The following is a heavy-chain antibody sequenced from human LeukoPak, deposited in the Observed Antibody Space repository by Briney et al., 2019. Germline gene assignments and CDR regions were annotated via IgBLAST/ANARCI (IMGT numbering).Heavy chain of an antibody. J-gene: IGHJ5*02. D-gene: IGHD6-13*01. Sequence: GGSLRLSCAASGFTFSGSAMHWVRQASGKGLEWVGRIRGKANSYATAYAASVKGRFTISRDDSKNTAYLQMNSLKTEDTAVYYCTRHSSSWYNWFDPWGQGTLVTVSS. CDR1: GFTFSGSA. CDR3: TRHSSSWYNWFDP. V-gene: IGHV3-73*01. CDR2: IRGKANSYAT.